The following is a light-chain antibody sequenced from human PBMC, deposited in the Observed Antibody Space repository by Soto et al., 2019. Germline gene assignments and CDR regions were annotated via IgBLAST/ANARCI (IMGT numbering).Light chain of an antibody. CDR3: QQRSNWPGLT. Sequence: EIVITQSTATLSVSPGERATLSCRASQSVSSSYLAWYQQKPGQAPRLLILGASTRATGIPARFSGSGSGTEFTLTISSLEPEDFAVYYCQQRSNWPGLTFGGGTKVDIK. V-gene: IGKV3-15*01. CDR2: GAS. CDR1: QSVSSSY. J-gene: IGKJ4*01.